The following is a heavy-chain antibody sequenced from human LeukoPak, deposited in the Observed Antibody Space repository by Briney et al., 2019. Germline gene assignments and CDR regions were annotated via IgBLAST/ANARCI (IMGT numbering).Heavy chain of an antibody. CDR3: ARGGIAVAAPFDY. CDR1: GGSISSYY. V-gene: IGHV4-59*01. J-gene: IGHJ4*02. CDR2: IYYSGST. Sequence: PSETLSLTCTVSGGSISSYYWGWIRQPPGKGLEWIGYIYYSGSTNYNPSLKSRVTISVDTSKNQFSLKLSSVTAADTAVYYCARGGIAVAAPFDYWGQGTLVTVSS. D-gene: IGHD6-19*01.